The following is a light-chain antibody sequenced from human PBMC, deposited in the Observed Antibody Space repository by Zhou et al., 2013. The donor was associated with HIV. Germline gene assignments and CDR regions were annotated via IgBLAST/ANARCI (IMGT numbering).Light chain of an antibody. Sequence: DIQMTQSPPTLSASVGDRVTISCRASQSISSWLAWYQHKPGRAPKLIINKASDLVTGVSSRFSGSGFGTEFTLTISRLLPDDFAIYYCQQYSSDSRTFGQGTKLEMK. V-gene: IGKV1-5*03. CDR3: QQYSSDSRT. J-gene: IGKJ2*01. CDR1: QSISSW. CDR2: KAS.